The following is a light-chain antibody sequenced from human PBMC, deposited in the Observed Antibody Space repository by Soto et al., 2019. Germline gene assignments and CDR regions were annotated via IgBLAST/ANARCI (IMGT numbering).Light chain of an antibody. Sequence: EIVMTQSPATLSVSPGERATLSCRASQSVSSNLAWYQQKPGQAPRLLIYGASTRATGIPARFSGSGSGTEFTLTICSLQSEDFALYYCQQYNNWPRTFGQGTKVEIK. J-gene: IGKJ1*01. V-gene: IGKV3-15*01. CDR2: GAS. CDR3: QQYNNWPRT. CDR1: QSVSSN.